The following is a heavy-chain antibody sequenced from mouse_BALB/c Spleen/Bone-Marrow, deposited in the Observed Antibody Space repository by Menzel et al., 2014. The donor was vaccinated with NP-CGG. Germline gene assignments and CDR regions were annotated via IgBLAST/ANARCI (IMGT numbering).Heavy chain of an antibody. V-gene: IGHV5-12-2*01. CDR3: ARRAGAY. J-gene: IGHJ3*01. D-gene: IGHD3-3*01. Sequence: EVQRVESGGGLVQPGGSLKLSCAASGFTFSSYTMSWVRQTPEKRLEWVAYISNGGGSTYYPDTVKGRFTISRDNAKNTLYLQMGSLKSEDTAMYYCARRAGAYWGQGTLVTVSA. CDR1: GFTFSSYT. CDR2: ISNGGGST.